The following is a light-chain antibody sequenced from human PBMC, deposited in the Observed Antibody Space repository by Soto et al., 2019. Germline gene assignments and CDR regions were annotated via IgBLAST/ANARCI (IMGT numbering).Light chain of an antibody. V-gene: IGKV1-5*03. CDR1: QSISGW. CDR3: QQSYSSPPT. J-gene: IGKJ1*01. Sequence: DIQMTQSPSTLSASVGDRVIITCRASQSISGWLAWYQQKPGRAPNLLIYKASSLASGVPSRFSGSGSGTEFTLSISSLQPDDFATYYCQQSYSSPPTFGQGTKVEIK. CDR2: KAS.